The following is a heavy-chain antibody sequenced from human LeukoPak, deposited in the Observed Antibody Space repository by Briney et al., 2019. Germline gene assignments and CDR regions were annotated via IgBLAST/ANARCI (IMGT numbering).Heavy chain of an antibody. V-gene: IGHV1-2*04. J-gene: IGHJ4*02. CDR2: INPNSGGT. D-gene: IGHD6-19*01. CDR1: GYTFTGYY. CDR3: AGGYSSGWYLDY. Sequence: ASVKVSCKASGYTFTGYYMHWVRQAPGQGLEWMGWINPNSGGTNYAQKFRGWVTMTRDTSISTAYMELSRLRSDDTAVYYCAGGYSSGWYLDYWGQGTLVTVSS.